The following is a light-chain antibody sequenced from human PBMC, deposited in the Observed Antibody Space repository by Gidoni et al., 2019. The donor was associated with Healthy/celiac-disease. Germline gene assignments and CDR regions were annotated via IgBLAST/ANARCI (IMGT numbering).Light chain of an antibody. CDR2: AAS. V-gene: IGKV1-39*01. J-gene: IGKJ1*01. Sequence: DSQITQSPSSLSASVGDRVTITCRASQSISSYLNWYQQKPGKAPKLLIYAASSLQSGGPSRFSGSGSGTDLTLTISSLQPEDFATYYCRQSYSTSRTFGQGTKVEIK. CDR3: RQSYSTSRT. CDR1: QSISSY.